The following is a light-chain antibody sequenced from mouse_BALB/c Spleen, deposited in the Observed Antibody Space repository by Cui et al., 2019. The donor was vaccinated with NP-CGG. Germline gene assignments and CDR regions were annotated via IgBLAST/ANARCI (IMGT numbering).Light chain of an antibody. Sequence: QAVVTQESALTTSPGETVTLTCRSGTGAVTTYNYANWVQEKPDHLFTGLIGGTNNRAPGIPARFSGSLIGDKAALTITGAQTEDEAIYFCALWYSNHWVFGGGTKLTVL. V-gene: IGLV1*01. J-gene: IGLJ1*01. CDR1: TGAVTTYNY. CDR2: GTN. CDR3: ALWYSNHWV.